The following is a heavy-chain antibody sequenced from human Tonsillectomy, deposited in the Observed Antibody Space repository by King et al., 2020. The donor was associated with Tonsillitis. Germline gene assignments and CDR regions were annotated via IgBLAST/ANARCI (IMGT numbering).Heavy chain of an antibody. Sequence: VQLVVSGGGVVQPGRSLRLSCAASGFMFDNYALHWVRQAPGKGLEWVAAISYDGRNEYYVESVKGRFTISRDDAMTTLYLQMNSLRAEDTAMYYCAKDGNNYGDYVLAGYYFDYWGQGTLLTVFS. CDR3: AKDGNNYGDYVLAGYYFDY. J-gene: IGHJ4*02. V-gene: IGHV3-30*04. D-gene: IGHD4-17*01. CDR2: ISYDGRNE. CDR1: GFMFDNYA.